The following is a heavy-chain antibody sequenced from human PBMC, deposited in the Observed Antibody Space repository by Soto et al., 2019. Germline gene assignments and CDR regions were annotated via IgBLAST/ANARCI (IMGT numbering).Heavy chain of an antibody. Sequence: QVQLQESGPGLVKPSQTLSLTCTVSGGSISTVNYWWSWIRQSPDMGLEWIGHIYNGGSTYNNPSRAXRXTXSXDTSKNQLSRTLSSVSAADTGVYYCARGPAGDKVDSWGQGALVTLSS. D-gene: IGHD7-27*01. J-gene: IGHJ4*02. CDR1: GGSISTVNYW. V-gene: IGHV4-30-4*01. CDR3: ARGPAGDKVDS. CDR2: IYNGGST.